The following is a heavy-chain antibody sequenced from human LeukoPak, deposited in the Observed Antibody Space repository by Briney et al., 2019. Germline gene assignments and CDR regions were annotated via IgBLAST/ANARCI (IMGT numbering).Heavy chain of an antibody. D-gene: IGHD1-26*01. J-gene: IGHJ5*02. CDR2: INSDGSST. CDR1: GFSLGTYW. Sequence: PGGSLRLSCAASGFSLGTYWMHWVRQAPGKGLVWVSRINSDGSSTRYADSVKGRFTISRDNAKNTLYLQMNSLRAEDTAVYYCARAGLGSYSTWGQGTLVTVSS. V-gene: IGHV3-74*01. CDR3: ARAGLGSYST.